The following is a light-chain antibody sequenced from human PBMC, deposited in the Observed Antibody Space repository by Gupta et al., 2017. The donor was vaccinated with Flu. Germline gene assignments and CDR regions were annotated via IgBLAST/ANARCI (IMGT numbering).Light chain of an antibody. V-gene: IGLV2-14*01. CDR2: EVT. CDR1: SSDIGGYNY. CDR3: GSYTSSATWV. J-gene: IGLJ3*02. Sequence: QSALTQPASVSGSPGQSITISCTGTSSDIGGYNYVSWYLQHPGKAPKLMIYEVTNRPSGVSIRFSGSKSGNTASLTVSGLQAEDEADYFCGSYTSSATWVFGGGTKLTVL.